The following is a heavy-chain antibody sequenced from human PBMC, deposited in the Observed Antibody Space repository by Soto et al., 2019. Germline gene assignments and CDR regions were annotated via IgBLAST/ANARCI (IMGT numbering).Heavy chain of an antibody. CDR2: INPSGGNI. D-gene: IGHD2-2*01. Sequence: QVQLVQSGAEVKKPGASVKVSCKASGYTFTTYYIHWVRQAPGQGLEWMGIINPSGGNITYAQKCHGRVTMTRATSTSTVYMELSSLRSEDTAVYYCGRDGGYQRFDYWGQGALVTVSP. CDR1: GYTFTTYY. J-gene: IGHJ4*02. V-gene: IGHV1-46*03. CDR3: GRDGGYQRFDY.